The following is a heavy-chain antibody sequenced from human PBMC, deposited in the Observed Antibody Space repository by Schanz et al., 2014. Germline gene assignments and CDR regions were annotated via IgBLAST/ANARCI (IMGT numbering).Heavy chain of an antibody. D-gene: IGHD5-12*01. CDR1: GYTFTNFF. CDR3: ARGPLGTSA. Sequence: QVHLVQSGAEVHKPGASLKISCKASGYTFTNFFLHWVRQAPGQGLEWMGIINPIGGSTTYAQKFRGAVTLTTDTSTDTAYLELTSLRSEDTAVYYCARGPLGTSAWGQGTLVTVSS. CDR2: INPIGGST. J-gene: IGHJ5*02. V-gene: IGHV1-46*01.